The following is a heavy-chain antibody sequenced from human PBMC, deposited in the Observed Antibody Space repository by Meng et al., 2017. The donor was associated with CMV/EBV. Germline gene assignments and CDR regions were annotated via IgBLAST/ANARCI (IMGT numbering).Heavy chain of an antibody. CDR2: IYYSGST. CDR3: AREEVRFLEWLELLDAFDI. D-gene: IGHD3-3*01. Sequence: LSCTVSGGSISSSSYYWGWIRQPPGKGLEWIGSIYYSGSTYYNPSLKSRVTISVDTSKNQFSLKLSSVTAADTAVYYCAREEVRFLEWLELLDAFDIWGQGTMVTVS. V-gene: IGHV4-39*07. CDR1: GGSISSSSYY. J-gene: IGHJ3*02.